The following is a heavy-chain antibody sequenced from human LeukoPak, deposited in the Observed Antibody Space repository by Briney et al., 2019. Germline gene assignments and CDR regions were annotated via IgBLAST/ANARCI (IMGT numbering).Heavy chain of an antibody. CDR2: LSASGAHT. Sequence: GGSLRLSCSAAGFSCFTYAMTWVRQAPGKGLVWVSALSASGAHTYYAVSVRGRFTTSRDNSKNSLYLQMNRLRAEDTAVYYCAKLPREYCSSASCPIWFDTWGQGILVTVS. CDR1: GFSCFTYA. CDR3: AKLPREYCSSASCPIWFDT. D-gene: IGHD2-2*01. V-gene: IGHV3-23*01. J-gene: IGHJ5*02.